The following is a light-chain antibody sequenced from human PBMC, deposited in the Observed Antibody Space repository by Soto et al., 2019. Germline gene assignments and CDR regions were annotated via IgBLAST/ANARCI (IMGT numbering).Light chain of an antibody. CDR1: SGSIASNY. CDR3: QSYDSSNHVV. CDR2: EDN. V-gene: IGLV6-57*04. J-gene: IGLJ2*01. Sequence: NFMLTQPHSVSESPGKTVTIPCTRSSGSIASNYVQWYQQRPGSAPTAVIYEDNQRPSGVPDRFSGSIDSSSNSASLTISGLKTEDEADYYCQSYDSSNHVVFGGGTKLTVL.